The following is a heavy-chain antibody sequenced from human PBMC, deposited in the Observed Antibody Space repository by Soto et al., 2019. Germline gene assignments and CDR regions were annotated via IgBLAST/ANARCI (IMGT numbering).Heavy chain of an antibody. CDR1: GGSISSSNW. J-gene: IGHJ4*02. CDR3: ERLYYAGSPYYPPGY. Sequence: PSETLSLTCAVSGGSISSSNWWSWVRQPPGKGLEWIGEIYHSGSTNYNPSLKSRVTISVDASKNQFSLKLTSVTAADTAVYFCERLYYAGSPYYPPGYWGQGTLVTVSS. V-gene: IGHV4-4*02. D-gene: IGHD3-22*01. CDR2: IYHSGST.